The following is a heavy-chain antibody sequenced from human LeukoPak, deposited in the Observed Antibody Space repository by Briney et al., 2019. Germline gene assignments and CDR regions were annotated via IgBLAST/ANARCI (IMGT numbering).Heavy chain of an antibody. V-gene: IGHV1-69*13. CDR3: ARTITMVRGPTDWFDP. J-gene: IGHJ5*02. Sequence: AASVKVSCKASGDTFSSYAISWVRQAPGQGLEWMGGIIPIFGTANYAQKFQGRVTITADESTSTAYMELSSLRSEDTAVYYCARTITMVRGPTDWFDPWGQGTLVTVSS. D-gene: IGHD3-10*01. CDR2: IIPIFGTA. CDR1: GDTFSSYA.